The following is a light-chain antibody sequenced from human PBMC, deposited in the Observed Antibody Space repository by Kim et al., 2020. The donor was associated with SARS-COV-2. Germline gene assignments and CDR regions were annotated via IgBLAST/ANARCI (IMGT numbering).Light chain of an antibody. V-gene: IGKV1-8*01. Sequence: AIQMTQSPSSLSASPGDRVTLTCRASQGLSSYLAWYQQKPAKAPKLLIYAASTLQSGVPSRFSGSGSGTDFTLTINSLQSEDFATYYCQQYYTYPRGTFGQGTKVDIK. CDR2: AAS. CDR1: QGLSSY. J-gene: IGKJ1*01. CDR3: QQYYTYPRGT.